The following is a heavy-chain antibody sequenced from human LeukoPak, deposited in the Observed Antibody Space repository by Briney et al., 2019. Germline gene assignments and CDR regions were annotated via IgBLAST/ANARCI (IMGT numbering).Heavy chain of an antibody. CDR1: GFTFDDYA. V-gene: IGHV3-30-3*01. CDR3: ARDGVFKWELLYYYYYMDV. J-gene: IGHJ6*03. D-gene: IGHD1-26*01. CDR2: ISYDGSNK. Sequence: QPGRSLRLSCAASGFTFDDYAMHWVRQAPGKGLEWVAVISYDGSNKYYADSVKGRFTISRDNSKNTLYLQMNSLRAEDTAVYYCARDGVFKWELLYYYYYMDVWGKGTTVTVSS.